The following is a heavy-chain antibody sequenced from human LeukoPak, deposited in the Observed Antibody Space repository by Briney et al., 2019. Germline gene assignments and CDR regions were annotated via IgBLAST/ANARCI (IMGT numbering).Heavy chain of an antibody. V-gene: IGHV3-23*01. CDR3: TTPKLGYKVATYSKGFDY. CDR2: IGGRGGRT. J-gene: IGHJ4*02. D-gene: IGHD5-12*01. Sequence: GGSLRLSCTASGFTFGDCAMSWVRQAPGKGLEWVSAIGGRGGRTYYADSVKGRFTISRDNSKNTLYLQMNSLKTEDTAVYYCTTPKLGYKVATYSKGFDYWGQGTLVTVSS. CDR1: GFTFGDCA.